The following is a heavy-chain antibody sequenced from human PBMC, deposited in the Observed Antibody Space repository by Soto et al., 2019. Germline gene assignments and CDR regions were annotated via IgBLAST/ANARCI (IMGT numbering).Heavy chain of an antibody. J-gene: IGHJ4*02. CDR1: GFTFSSYW. Sequence: EVQLVESGGGLVQPGGSLRLSCAASGFTFSSYWMHWVRQNPGKGLVWVSRVNGDGSRTSYADSVKGRFTIYRDNAKNTLYLQMNSLRADDTAVYYCARVGYGDYHFDYWGQGALVTVYS. CDR2: VNGDGSRT. D-gene: IGHD4-17*01. CDR3: ARVGYGDYHFDY. V-gene: IGHV3-74*01.